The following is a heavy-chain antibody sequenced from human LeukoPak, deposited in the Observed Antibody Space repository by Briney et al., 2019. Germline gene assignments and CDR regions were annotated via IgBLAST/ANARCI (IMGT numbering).Heavy chain of an antibody. Sequence: SETLSLTCTVSGGSISSYYWSWIRQPAGKGLEWIGRIYTSGSTNYNPSLKSRVTMSVDTSKNQFSLKLSSVTAADTAVYYCARHSEITMIVVGAQGGFDYWGQGTLVTVSS. CDR2: IYTSGST. CDR1: GGSISSYY. V-gene: IGHV4-4*07. CDR3: ARHSEITMIVVGAQGGFDY. D-gene: IGHD3-22*01. J-gene: IGHJ4*02.